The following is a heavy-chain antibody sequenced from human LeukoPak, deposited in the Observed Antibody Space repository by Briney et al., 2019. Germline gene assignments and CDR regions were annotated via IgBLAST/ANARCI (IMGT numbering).Heavy chain of an antibody. CDR3: ARGLRFLEWPTSHDAFDI. J-gene: IGHJ3*02. Sequence: ASVKVSCKASGYTFTSYGISWVRQAPGQGLEWMGWISAYNGNTNYAQKLQGRVTMTADTSTSTAYMELRSLRSDDMAVYYCARGLRFLEWPTSHDAFDIWGQGTVVTVSS. CDR2: ISAYNGNT. D-gene: IGHD3-3*01. CDR1: GYTFTSYG. V-gene: IGHV1-18*03.